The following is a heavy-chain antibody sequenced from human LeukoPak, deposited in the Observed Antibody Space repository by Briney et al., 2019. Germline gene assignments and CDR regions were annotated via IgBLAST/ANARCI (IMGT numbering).Heavy chain of an antibody. J-gene: IGHJ4*02. D-gene: IGHD6-19*01. CDR1: GYTFTAYY. V-gene: IGHV1-2*02. CDR3: TRLLYSSGWYPSGY. CDR2: INPNSGGT. Sequence: ASVKVSCKASGYTFTAYYMYWVRQAPGQGLEWMGWINPNSGGTKYAQKFQDRVTLTRDTSITTAYTELSRVRSDDTAVYYCTRLLYSSGWYPSGYWGQGTLVSVSS.